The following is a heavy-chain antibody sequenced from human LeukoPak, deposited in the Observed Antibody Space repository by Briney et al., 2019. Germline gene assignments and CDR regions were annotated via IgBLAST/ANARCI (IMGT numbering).Heavy chain of an antibody. V-gene: IGHV5-10-1*01. CDR1: GYSFISYW. CDR3: ARRHVDGSGDVGHIDY. J-gene: IGHJ4*02. D-gene: IGHD3-10*01. Sequence: GESLMIPCKGSGYSFISYWISWLRQMPGKGVEGMGRIDPCDSYTNYSPSFQGHVPISADKSISTAYLQWSSLKASDCAIYYGARRHVDGSGDVGHIDYWGQGTLVTVSS. CDR2: IDPCDSYT.